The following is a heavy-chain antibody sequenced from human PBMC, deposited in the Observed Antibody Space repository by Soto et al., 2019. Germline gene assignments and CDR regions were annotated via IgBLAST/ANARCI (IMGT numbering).Heavy chain of an antibody. Sequence: QVQLVQSGAEVKKPGSSVKVSCKASGGTFSSYAISWVRQAPGQGLAWMGVIIPIFGTANYAQKFQGRVTSTADEGTSTAYMELSSLRSEDTAVYYCARATAMVASDYYYGIDVWGQGTTVTVSS. CDR3: ARATAMVASDYYYGIDV. CDR1: GGTFSSYA. V-gene: IGHV1-69*01. J-gene: IGHJ6*02. CDR2: IIPIFGTA. D-gene: IGHD5-18*01.